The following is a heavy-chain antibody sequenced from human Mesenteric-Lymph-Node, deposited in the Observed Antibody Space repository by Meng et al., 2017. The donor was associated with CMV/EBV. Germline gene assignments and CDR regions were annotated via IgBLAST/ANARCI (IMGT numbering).Heavy chain of an antibody. CDR1: GGSITASYSY. CDR3: VGLTSSSRPNFDY. J-gene: IGHJ4*02. D-gene: IGHD6-6*01. V-gene: IGHV4-39*01. CDR2: LYFGGKT. Sequence: SETLSLTCTVSGGSITASYSYWAWIRQPPGQGLEWIGTLYFGGKTYYNPSLKSRVAMPADTSRNQFSLRLSSVTAADTAIYYCVGLTSSSRPNFDYWGQGTLVTVSS.